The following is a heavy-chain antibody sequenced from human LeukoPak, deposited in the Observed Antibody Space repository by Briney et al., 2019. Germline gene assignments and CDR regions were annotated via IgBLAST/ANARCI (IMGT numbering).Heavy chain of an antibody. V-gene: IGHV3-48*03. CDR2: ISTSGTTI. Sequence: PGGSLRLSCSASGFTFSSYEMDWVRQAPGKGLEWLAYISTSGTTIFYAESLKGRFTLSRDNAKNSLWLQMNSLRAEDTAVYFCARRSCSSTSCLLDYWGQGTLVTVSS. CDR3: ARRSCSSTSCLLDY. J-gene: IGHJ4*02. CDR1: GFTFSSYE. D-gene: IGHD2-2*01.